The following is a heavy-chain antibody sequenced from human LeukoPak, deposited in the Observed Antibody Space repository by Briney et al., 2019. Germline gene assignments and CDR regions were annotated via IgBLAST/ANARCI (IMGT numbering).Heavy chain of an antibody. D-gene: IGHD2-2*01. J-gene: IGHJ5*02. CDR1: GESASINRVT. Sequence: SQTLALNCAISGESASINRVTLNCTLHSPFQLLEPLGRTYYRSTWYNDYAVSVRGRITVNPDTSKNQFSLHLNSVTPEDTAVYYCARRLTQYDCFDPWGQGVLVTVSS. V-gene: IGHV6-1*01. CDR2: TYYRSTWYN. CDR3: ARRLTQYDCFDP.